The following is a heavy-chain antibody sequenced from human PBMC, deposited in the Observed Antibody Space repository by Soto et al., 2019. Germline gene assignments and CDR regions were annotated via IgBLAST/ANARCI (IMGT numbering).Heavy chain of an antibody. CDR1: GYTFIDYY. V-gene: IGHV1-2*02. CDR3: AREPATAKPEGVDF. J-gene: IGHJ4*02. D-gene: IGHD1-1*01. Sequence: ASVKVSFNASGYTFIDYYIHWVRQAPGQGLEWMGWINPNSGGTKYAPKFQGGVTMTRDTSITTAYMELSRLRSGDTAVYYCAREPATAKPEGVDFWGQGTLVTVSS. CDR2: INPNSGGT.